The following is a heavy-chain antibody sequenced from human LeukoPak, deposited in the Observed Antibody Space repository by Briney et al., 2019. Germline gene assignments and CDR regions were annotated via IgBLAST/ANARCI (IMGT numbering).Heavy chain of an antibody. J-gene: IGHJ4*02. V-gene: IGHV3-23*01. CDR1: GFTFSSYA. CDR2: ISGSGGST. D-gene: IGHD3-22*01. CDR3: ASPISYYYDSSGPSYDY. Sequence: GGSLRLSCAACGFTFSSYAMSCVRQAPGKGLEWVSAISGSGGSTYYADSVKGRFTISRDNSKNTLYLQMNSLRAEDTAVYYCASPISYYYDSSGPSYDYWGQGTLVTVSS.